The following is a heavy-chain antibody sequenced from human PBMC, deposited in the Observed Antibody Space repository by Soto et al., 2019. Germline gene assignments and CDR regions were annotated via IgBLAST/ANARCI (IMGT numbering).Heavy chain of an antibody. J-gene: IGHJ4*02. CDR2: ISPMFGAA. Sequence: QVQLVQSGAEMKKPGSSVKVSCQSSGGTFNTYAMNCVRQAPGQGPEWMGDISPMFGAANYAPKFQGRVTITADESTGTSYMKLSSLTSEDTALYFCAREVQVHTPAFVYWGQGNLVTVSS. V-gene: IGHV1-69*19. CDR1: GGTFNTYA. D-gene: IGHD3-10*01. CDR3: AREVQVHTPAFVY.